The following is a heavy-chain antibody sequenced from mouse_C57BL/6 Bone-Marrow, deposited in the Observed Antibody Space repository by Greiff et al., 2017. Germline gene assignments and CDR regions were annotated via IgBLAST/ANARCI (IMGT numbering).Heavy chain of an antibody. J-gene: IGHJ3*01. CDR1: GYTFTSYW. Sequence: QVQLQQPGAELVKPGASVKLSCKASGYTFTSYWLQWVKQRPGQGLEWIGEIDPSDSYTNYNQKFKGKATLTVDTSSSTAYMQLSSLTSEDSAVYNCARWGRVFAYWGQGTLVTVSA. V-gene: IGHV1-50*01. CDR3: ARWGRVFAY. CDR2: IDPSDSYT.